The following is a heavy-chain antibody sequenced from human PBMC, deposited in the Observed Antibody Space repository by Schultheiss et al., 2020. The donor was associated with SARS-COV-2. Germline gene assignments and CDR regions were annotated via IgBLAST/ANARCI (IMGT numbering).Heavy chain of an antibody. D-gene: IGHD1-26*01. CDR1: GGSISSGSYY. Sequence: SETLSLTCTVSGGSISSGSYYWSWIRQPAGKGLEWIGRIYTSGSTNYNPSLKSRVTISVDTSKNQFSLKLSSVTAADTAVYYCARHEEWDDDYWGQGTLVTVSS. V-gene: IGHV4-61*02. J-gene: IGHJ4*02. CDR2: IYTSGST. CDR3: ARHEEWDDDY.